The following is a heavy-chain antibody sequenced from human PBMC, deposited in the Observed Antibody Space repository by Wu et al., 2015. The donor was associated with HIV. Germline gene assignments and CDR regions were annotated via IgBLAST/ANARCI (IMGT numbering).Heavy chain of an antibody. CDR3: ARDRDVVPIVAATSWFDS. V-gene: IGHV1-69*11. J-gene: IGHJ5*01. CDR1: GGTFSTYA. D-gene: IGHD2-15*01. Sequence: QVQLVQSGAEVRKPGSSVKVSCKVSGGTFSTYAVSWVRQAPGQGLEWMGRIVPIVDTTKYTQKFQGRVTISADESTSTVYMELSSLTSEDTAVYYCARDRDVVPIVAATSWFDSWGRGTLVTVSS. CDR2: IVPIVDTT.